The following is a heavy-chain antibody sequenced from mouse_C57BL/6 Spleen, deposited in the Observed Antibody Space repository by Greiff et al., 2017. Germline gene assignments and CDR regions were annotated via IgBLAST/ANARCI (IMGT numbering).Heavy chain of an antibody. V-gene: IGHV1-62-2*01. D-gene: IGHD1-1*01. CDR2: FYPGSGSI. Sequence: VKLQESGAELVKPGASVKLSCKASGYTFTEYTIHWVKQRSGQGLEWIGWFYPGSGSIKYNEKFKDKATLTADKSSSTVYMELSRLTSEDSAVFLCARQEDGVYYYWRSYFDYWRKGTTLTVSS. CDR1: GYTFTEYT. J-gene: IGHJ2*01. CDR3: ARQEDGVYYYWRSYFDY.